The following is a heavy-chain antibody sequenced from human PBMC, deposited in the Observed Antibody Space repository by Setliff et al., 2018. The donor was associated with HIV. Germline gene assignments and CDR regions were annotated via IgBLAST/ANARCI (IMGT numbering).Heavy chain of an antibody. CDR3: ARLLWAWIYYYYYYMDV. CDR2: INHSGST. V-gene: IGHV4-34*01. Sequence: SETLSLTCAVYGGSFSGCYWSWIRPPPGKGLEWIGEINHSGSTNYNPSLKIRVTISVDTSKNQFSLKLSYVTAADTAVYYCARLLWAWIYYYYYYMDVWGKGTTVTVAS. J-gene: IGHJ6*03. CDR1: GGSFSGCY. D-gene: IGHD5-12*01.